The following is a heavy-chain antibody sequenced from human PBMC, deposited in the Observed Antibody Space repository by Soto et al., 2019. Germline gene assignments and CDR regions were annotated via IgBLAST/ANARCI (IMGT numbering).Heavy chain of an antibody. CDR3: ARDMWRGSYYYYYYGMDV. Sequence: PGGSLRLSCAASGFTFSSYAMHWVRQAPGKGLEWVAVISYDGSNKYYADSVKGRFTISRDNSKNTLYLQMNSLRAEDTAVYYCARDMWRGSYYYYYYGMDVWGQGTTVTV. CDR1: GFTFSSYA. V-gene: IGHV3-30-3*01. D-gene: IGHD6-13*01. CDR2: ISYDGSNK. J-gene: IGHJ6*02.